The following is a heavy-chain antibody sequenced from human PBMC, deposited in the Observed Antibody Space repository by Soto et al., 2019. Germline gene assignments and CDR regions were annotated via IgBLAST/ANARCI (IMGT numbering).Heavy chain of an antibody. CDR2: IYYTGST. CDR3: AAQGGLETRYFYALFA. D-gene: IGHD1-1*01. CDR1: AGSVTSDPYY. J-gene: IGHJ5*02. Sequence: QVQLQQSGPGLVKPSETLSLTCTVPAGSVTSDPYYFTWVRRRPGKGLEWIGYIYYTGSTYYSRSLQSRVSISRYTSKNQFSLRLTPVTASDTGVYYCAAQGGLETRYFYALFAWGQGTLVTVSS. V-gene: IGHV4-31*03.